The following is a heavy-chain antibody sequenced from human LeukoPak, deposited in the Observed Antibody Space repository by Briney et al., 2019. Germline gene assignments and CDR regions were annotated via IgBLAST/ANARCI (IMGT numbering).Heavy chain of an antibody. Sequence: GGSLRLSCEASGFTFSTYWMGWVRQAPGKGLEWVANIHPDGSETSYVDSVKGRFTISRDNARKSMFLQMNSLEAEETAVRWGVEAGMDFWGQGTLVTVSS. CDR1: GFTFSTYW. D-gene: IGHD6-19*01. J-gene: IGHJ4*02. V-gene: IGHV3-7*01. CDR2: IHPDGSET. CDR3: VEAGMDF.